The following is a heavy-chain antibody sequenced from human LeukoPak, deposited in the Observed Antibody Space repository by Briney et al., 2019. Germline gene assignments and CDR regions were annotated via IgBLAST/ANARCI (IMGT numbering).Heavy chain of an antibody. Sequence: GGSLRLSCAASGFTFSSFWMSWVRQAPGKGLEWVANIKQDGSEKYYVDSVKGRFTISRDNARKSLYLQLNSVRAEDTAVYYCAKAPGYSSGSLDYWGQGTLVTVSS. D-gene: IGHD6-19*01. CDR2: IKQDGSEK. V-gene: IGHV3-7*01. CDR3: AKAPGYSSGSLDY. J-gene: IGHJ4*02. CDR1: GFTFSSFW.